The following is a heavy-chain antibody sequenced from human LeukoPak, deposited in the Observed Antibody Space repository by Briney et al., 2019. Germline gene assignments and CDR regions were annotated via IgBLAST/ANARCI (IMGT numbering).Heavy chain of an antibody. J-gene: IGHJ4*02. CDR1: GFTFSSYA. Sequence: GGSLRLSCAASGFTFSSYAMSWVRQAPGKGLEWVANIKQDGSEKYYVDSVKGRFTISRDNAKNSLYLQMNSLRAEDTAVYYCARGKRNFDYWGQGTLVTVSS. CDR2: IKQDGSEK. V-gene: IGHV3-7*01. CDR3: ARGKRNFDY.